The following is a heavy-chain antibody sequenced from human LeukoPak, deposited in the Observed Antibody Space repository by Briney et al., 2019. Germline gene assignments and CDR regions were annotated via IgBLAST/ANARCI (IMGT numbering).Heavy chain of an antibody. J-gene: IGHJ4*02. CDR2: VDWSGGRT. CDR3: VRSRSYYFDY. CDR1: GFTFDDYG. Sequence: GGSLRLSCAASGFTFDDYGMSWVRQDPGRRLEWVSTVDWSGGRTSYADSVKGRFTISRDNAKNSLYLQMNSLRAEDTALYFCVRSRSYYFDYWGQGTLVTVSS. V-gene: IGHV3-20*04. D-gene: IGHD1-26*01.